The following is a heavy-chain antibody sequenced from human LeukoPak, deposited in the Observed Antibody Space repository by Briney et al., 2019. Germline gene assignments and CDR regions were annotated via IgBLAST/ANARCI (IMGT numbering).Heavy chain of an antibody. V-gene: IGHV3-74*01. CDR2: INGDGSST. CDR3: ARPFTYYDILTGPGDVAFDI. D-gene: IGHD3-9*01. J-gene: IGHJ3*02. Sequence: GGSLRLSCAASGFTFSSYWMHWVRQAPGKGLVWVSRINGDGSSTSYADSVKGRFTISRDNAKNTLYLQMNSLRAEDTAVYYCARPFTYYDILTGPGDVAFDIWGQGTMVTVSS. CDR1: GFTFSSYW.